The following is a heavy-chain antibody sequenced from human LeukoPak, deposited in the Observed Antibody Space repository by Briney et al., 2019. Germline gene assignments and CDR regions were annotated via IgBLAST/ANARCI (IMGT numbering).Heavy chain of an antibody. CDR1: GFTFSSYA. Sequence: PGGSLRLSCAASGFTFSSYAMSWVRQAPGKGLEWVSAISGSGGSTYYADSVKGRFTISRDNSKNTLYLQMNSLRVEDTAVYYCAKVGSSTWYMYYFDYWGQGALVTVSS. V-gene: IGHV3-23*01. D-gene: IGHD6-13*01. CDR2: ISGSGGST. CDR3: AKVGSSTWYMYYFDY. J-gene: IGHJ4*02.